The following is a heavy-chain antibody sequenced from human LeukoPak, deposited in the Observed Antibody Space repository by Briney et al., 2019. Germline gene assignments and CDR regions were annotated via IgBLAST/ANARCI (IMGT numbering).Heavy chain of an antibody. J-gene: IGHJ4*02. CDR2: ISYSGST. CDR1: GGSITSDY. D-gene: IGHD3-22*01. V-gene: IGHV4-59*08. Sequence: PSETLSLTCTVSGGSITSDYWSWIRQPPGKGLEWIGYISYSGSTSYDPSLKSRVTISGDSSKKQFSLKLSSVAAADTAVYYCARFYYDSRGYWYYFDYWGQGTLVTVSS. CDR3: ARFYYDSRGYWYYFDY.